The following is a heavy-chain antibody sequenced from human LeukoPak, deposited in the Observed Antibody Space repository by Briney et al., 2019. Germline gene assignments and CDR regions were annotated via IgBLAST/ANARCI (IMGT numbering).Heavy chain of an antibody. V-gene: IGHV4-31*03. CDR3: SRGYSSGWYAPHYYGMDV. CDR1: GGSISSGGYY. Sequence: PSETLSLTCTVSGGSISSGGYYWSWIRQHPGKGLEWIGYIYYSGSTYYNPSLKSRVTISVDTSKNQFSLKLSSVTAADTAVYYCSRGYSSGWYAPHYYGMDVWGQGTTVTVSS. CDR2: IYYSGST. D-gene: IGHD6-19*01. J-gene: IGHJ6*02.